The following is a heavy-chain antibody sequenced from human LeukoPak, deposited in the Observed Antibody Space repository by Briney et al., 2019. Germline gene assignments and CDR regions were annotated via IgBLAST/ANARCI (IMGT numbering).Heavy chain of an antibody. V-gene: IGHV4-34*01. Sequence: SETLSLTCAVYGGSFSGYYWSWIRQPPGKGLEWIGEINHSGRTNYYPSLTSRATLSIDTSKNQFSLKLSSVTVADTAVYYCARGVRGSTSWNSYYNYFYLDVWGKGTTVTVSS. CDR3: ARGVRGSTSWNSYYNYFYLDV. CDR2: INHSGRT. CDR1: GGSFSGYY. D-gene: IGHD1-7*01. J-gene: IGHJ6*03.